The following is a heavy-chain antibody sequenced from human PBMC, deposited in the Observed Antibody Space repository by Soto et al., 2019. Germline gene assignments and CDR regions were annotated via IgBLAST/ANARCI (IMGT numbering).Heavy chain of an antibody. CDR3: TIVWGADSALDH. D-gene: IGHD3-16*01. CDR2: MSYDGSDT. CDR1: GFIFSNNG. V-gene: IGHV3-30*03. Sequence: QVQLVESGGGVVQPGRSLRLSCVGSGFIFSNNGMHWVRQTPGKGLEWVAFMSYDGSDTFYADSVKGRFTISRDNSKNTLFLLISNLRAEDTANYYRTIVWGADSALDHWGQGTLVTVSS. J-gene: IGHJ4*02.